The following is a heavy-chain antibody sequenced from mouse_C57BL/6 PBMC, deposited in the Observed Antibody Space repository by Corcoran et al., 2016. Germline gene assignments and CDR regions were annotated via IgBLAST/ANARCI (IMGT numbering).Heavy chain of an antibody. Sequence: EVQLQQSGPELVKPGASVKISCKASGYTFTDYYMNWVKQSHGKSLEWIGDINPNNGGTSYNQKFKGKATLTVDKSSSTAYMELRSLTSEDSAVYYCARSEGFPYYFDYWGQGTTLTVSS. J-gene: IGHJ2*01. CDR3: ARSEGFPYYFDY. CDR2: INPNNGGT. V-gene: IGHV1-26*01. CDR1: GYTFTDYY.